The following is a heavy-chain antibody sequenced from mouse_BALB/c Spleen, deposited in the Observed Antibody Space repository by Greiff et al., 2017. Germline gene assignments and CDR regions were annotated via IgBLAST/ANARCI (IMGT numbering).Heavy chain of an antibody. D-gene: IGHD1-1*01. CDR3: ARGLLLRSDY. J-gene: IGHJ2*01. CDR1: GYTFTSYW. V-gene: IGHV1-4*01. CDR2: INPSTGYT. Sequence: QVQLKQPGSVLVRPGASVKLSCKASGYTFTSYWMHWVKQRPGQGLEWIGYINPSTGYTEYNQKFKDKATLTADKSSSTAYMQLSSLTSEDSAVYYCARGLLLRSDYWGQGTTLTVSS.